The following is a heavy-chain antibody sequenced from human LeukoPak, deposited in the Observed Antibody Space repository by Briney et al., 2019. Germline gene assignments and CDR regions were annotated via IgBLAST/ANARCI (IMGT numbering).Heavy chain of an antibody. V-gene: IGHV3-7*03. Sequence: PGGSLRLSCAASGFTFSSYWMSWVRQAPGKGLEWVANIKQDGSEKYYVDSVKGRFTISRDNAKNSLYLQMNSLRAEDTALYYCAKDIRTIFGPYYYYGMDVWGQGTTVTVSS. J-gene: IGHJ6*02. CDR3: AKDIRTIFGPYYYYGMDV. CDR1: GFTFSSYW. D-gene: IGHD3-3*01. CDR2: IKQDGSEK.